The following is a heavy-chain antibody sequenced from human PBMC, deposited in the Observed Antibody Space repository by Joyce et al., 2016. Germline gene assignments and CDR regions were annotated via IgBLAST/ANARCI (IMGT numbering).Heavy chain of an antibody. Sequence: QLQLQESGPGLVKPSETLSLSCTVSGGSIRSSSYYWGWIRQPPGKGLEWIGSIYYSGSTYYNPSLKSRVTISVDTSKNQFSLRLSSVTAADTAVYYCARLTMAIDYWGQGTLVTVSS. V-gene: IGHV4-39*01. CDR1: GGSIRSSSYY. J-gene: IGHJ4*02. CDR2: IYYSGST. CDR3: ARLTMAIDY. D-gene: IGHD3-10*01.